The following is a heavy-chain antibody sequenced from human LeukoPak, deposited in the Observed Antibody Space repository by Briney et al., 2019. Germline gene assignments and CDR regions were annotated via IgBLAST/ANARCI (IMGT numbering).Heavy chain of an antibody. D-gene: IGHD1-26*01. V-gene: IGHV3-21*01. Sequence: PGGSLRLSCAASGFTFSSYSMNWVRQAPGKGLEWVSSISRSSDYTYYADSVKGRFTISRDNAKNSLYLQMNSLRAEDTAVYYCARTTTHAFDIWGQGTMVTVSS. CDR2: ISRSSDYT. J-gene: IGHJ3*02. CDR1: GFTFSSYS. CDR3: ARTTTHAFDI.